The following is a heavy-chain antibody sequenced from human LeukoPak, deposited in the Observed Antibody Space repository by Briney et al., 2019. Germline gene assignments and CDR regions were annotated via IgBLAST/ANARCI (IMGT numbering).Heavy chain of an antibody. CDR3: ATIVISLTLDAHYYVLDV. CDR2: INPNSGGT. J-gene: IGHJ6*02. D-gene: IGHD1-26*01. Sequence: GASVTVSCTASEYTFTAYYMHWVRQAPGQGLESMGWINPNSGGTNYAQKFQGRVTMTRDTSISTAYMELSRLTSDDTAVYYCATIVISLTLDAHYYVLDVWGQGTTVTVSS. V-gene: IGHV1-2*02. CDR1: EYTFTAYY.